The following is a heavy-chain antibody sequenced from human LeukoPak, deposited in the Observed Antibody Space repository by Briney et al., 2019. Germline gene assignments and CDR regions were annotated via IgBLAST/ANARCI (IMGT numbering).Heavy chain of an antibody. Sequence: GGSLRLSCAAFGFTFSSYWMSWVRQAPGKGLEWVANIRQDGSEKYYVDSVKGRFTISRDNAKNSLYLQMNSLRAEDTAVYYCARVRYYYDAFDIWGQGTMVTVSS. CDR3: ARVRYYYDAFDI. CDR2: IRQDGSEK. J-gene: IGHJ3*02. CDR1: GFTFSSYW. V-gene: IGHV3-7*01. D-gene: IGHD3-10*01.